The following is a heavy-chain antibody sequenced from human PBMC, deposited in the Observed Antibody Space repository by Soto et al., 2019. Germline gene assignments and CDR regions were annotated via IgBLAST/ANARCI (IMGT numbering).Heavy chain of an antibody. CDR3: ARAGWERTRKGGYETYYFDY. CDR2: IYYSGST. Sequence: ETLSLTCTVSGGSVSSGSYYWSWIRQPPGKGLEWIGYIYYSGSTNYNPSLKSRVTISVDTSKNQFSLKLSSVTAADTAVYYCARAGWERTRKGGYETYYFDYWGQGTLVTVSS. D-gene: IGHD5-12*01. V-gene: IGHV4-61*01. J-gene: IGHJ4*02. CDR1: GGSVSSGSYY.